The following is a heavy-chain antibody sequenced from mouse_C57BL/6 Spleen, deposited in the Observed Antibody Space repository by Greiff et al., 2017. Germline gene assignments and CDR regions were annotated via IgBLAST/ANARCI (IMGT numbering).Heavy chain of an antibody. CDR1: GYAFTNYL. D-gene: IGHD2-2*01. CDR3: ARSDYGYEEGYFDV. J-gene: IGHJ1*03. V-gene: IGHV1-54*01. CDR2: INPGSGGT. Sequence: QVQLQQSGAELVRPGTSVKVSCKASGYAFTNYLIEWVKQRPGQGLEWIGVINPGSGGTNYNEKFKGKATLTADKSSSTAYMQLSSLTSEDSAVYFGARSDYGYEEGYFDVWGTGTTVTVSS.